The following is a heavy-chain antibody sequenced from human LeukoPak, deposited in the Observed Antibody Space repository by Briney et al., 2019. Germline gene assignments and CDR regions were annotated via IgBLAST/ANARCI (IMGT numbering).Heavy chain of an antibody. D-gene: IGHD3-10*01. CDR2: IKSKTDGGTT. CDR1: GFTFSIAW. CDR3: TTDGLMVRGVMHND. Sequence: GGSLRLSCAASGFTFSIAWMSWVHQAPGKGLEWFGRIKSKTDGGTTDYAAPVKGRFTISRDDSENTLFLQMNSLKTEDTAVYYCTTDGLMVRGVMHNDWGQGTLVTVSS. V-gene: IGHV3-15*01. J-gene: IGHJ4*02.